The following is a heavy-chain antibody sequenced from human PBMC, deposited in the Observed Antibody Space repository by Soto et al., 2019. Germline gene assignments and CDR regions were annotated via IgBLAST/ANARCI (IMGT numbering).Heavy chain of an antibody. CDR3: ARDSTDSGSLDY. Sequence: DVQLVESGGDLVQPGGSLRLSCAASGFTFSSYEMNWVRQAPGKGLEWVSYIGSSGSGIYYADFVKGRFTISRDNAKKSLYLQMNGLRAEDTAVYYCARDSTDSGSLDYWVQGTLVTVSS. D-gene: IGHD1-26*01. CDR1: GFTFSSYE. J-gene: IGHJ4*02. V-gene: IGHV3-48*03. CDR2: IGSSGSGI.